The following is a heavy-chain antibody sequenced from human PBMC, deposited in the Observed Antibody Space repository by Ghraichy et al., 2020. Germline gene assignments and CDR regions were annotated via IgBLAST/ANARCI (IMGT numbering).Heavy chain of an antibody. CDR1: GFTFSSYA. Sequence: GGSLRLSCAASGFTFSSYAMHWVRQAPGKGLEWVAVIWYDGSNKYYADSVKGRFTISRDNSKNTLYLQMNSLRGEDTAVHYCARDWKGMDVWGQGNTVTVSS. V-gene: IGHV3-33*01. D-gene: IGHD1-1*01. CDR3: ARDWKGMDV. J-gene: IGHJ6*02. CDR2: IWYDGSNK.